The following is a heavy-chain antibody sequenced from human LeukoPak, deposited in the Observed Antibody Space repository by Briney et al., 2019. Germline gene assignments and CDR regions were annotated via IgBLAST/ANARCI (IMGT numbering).Heavy chain of an antibody. D-gene: IGHD4-17*01. CDR2: ISSSSSCI. J-gene: IGHJ4*02. CDR1: GFTFSSYS. V-gene: IGHV3-21*04. Sequence: KPGGSLRLSCAASGFTFSSYSMNWVRQAPGKGLEWVSSISSSSSCIYYADSVKGRLTISRDNAKNSLYLQMNSLRTEDTALYYCAKTGYGDYVFLFDYWGQGTLVTVSS. CDR3: AKTGYGDYVFLFDY.